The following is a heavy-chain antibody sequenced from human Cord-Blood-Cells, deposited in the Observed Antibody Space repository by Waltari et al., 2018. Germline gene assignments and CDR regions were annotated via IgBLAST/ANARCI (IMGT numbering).Heavy chain of an antibody. V-gene: IGHV4-34*01. D-gene: IGHD2-2*01. J-gene: IGHJ5*02. Sequence: QVQLQQWGAGLLKPSETLSLTCAVYGGSFSGSYWSWIRQPPGKGLEWLGEINHSGSTNYNPSLKSRVTISVDTSKNQFSLKLSSVTAADTAVYYCARLGVPRSPRQYCSSTSCYGHWFDPWGQGTLVTVSS. CDR1: GGSFSGSY. CDR3: ARLGVPRSPRQYCSSTSCYGHWFDP. CDR2: INHSGST.